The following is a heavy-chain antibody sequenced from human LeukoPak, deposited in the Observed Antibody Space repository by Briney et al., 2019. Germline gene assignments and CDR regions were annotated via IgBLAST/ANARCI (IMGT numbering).Heavy chain of an antibody. CDR1: GGPFSGYY. V-gene: IGHV4-34*01. CDR2: INHSGST. J-gene: IGHJ4*02. CDR3: ARGYTTAAADFDY. D-gene: IGHD6-13*01. Sequence: SETLSLTCAVYGGPFSGYYWSWIRQPPGKGLEWIGEINHSGSTNYNPSLKSRVTISVDTSKNQFSLKLSSVTAADTAVYYCARGYTTAAADFDYWGQGTLVTVSS.